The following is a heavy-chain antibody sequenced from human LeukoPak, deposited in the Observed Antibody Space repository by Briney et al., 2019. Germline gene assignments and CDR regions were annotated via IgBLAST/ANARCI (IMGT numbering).Heavy chain of an antibody. Sequence: GRSLRLSCAASGFTFDDYAMHWVRQAPGKGLEWVSGISWNSGSIGYADSVKGRFTISRDNSKNTLYLQMNSLRAEDTAVYYCAKRDTTFDYWGQGTLVTVSS. V-gene: IGHV3-9*01. D-gene: IGHD5-18*01. CDR2: ISWNSGSI. CDR1: GFTFDDYA. CDR3: AKRDTTFDY. J-gene: IGHJ4*02.